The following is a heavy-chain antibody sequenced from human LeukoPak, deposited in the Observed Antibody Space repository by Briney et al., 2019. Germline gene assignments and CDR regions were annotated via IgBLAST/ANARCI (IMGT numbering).Heavy chain of an antibody. CDR3: AKDGRWLQLKGEYYFDY. V-gene: IGHV3-43*02. D-gene: IGHD5-24*01. CDR2: ISWDGGIT. J-gene: IGHJ4*02. Sequence: GGSLRLSCAASGFTFDDYGLSWVRQAPGKGLEWVSLISWDGGITYYADSVKGRFTISRDNSKNSLYLQMNSLRTEDTALYYCAKDGRWLQLKGEYYFDYWGQGTLVTVSS. CDR1: GFTFDDYG.